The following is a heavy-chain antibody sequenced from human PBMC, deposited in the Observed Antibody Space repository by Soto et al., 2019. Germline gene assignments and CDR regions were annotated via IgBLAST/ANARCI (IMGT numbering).Heavy chain of an antibody. D-gene: IGHD2-15*01. CDR1: GYTFTNYG. CDR2: INTSNDNK. Sequence: ASVKVSCKASGYTFTNYGISWVRQAPGEGLEWVGWINTSNDNKLYAQKLQGRLTLTTDTSTSTAYMDLTTLRSDDTAVYFCARDTGAASFDFWAQGTLVTVSS. J-gene: IGHJ4*02. V-gene: IGHV1-18*01. CDR3: ARDTGAASFDF.